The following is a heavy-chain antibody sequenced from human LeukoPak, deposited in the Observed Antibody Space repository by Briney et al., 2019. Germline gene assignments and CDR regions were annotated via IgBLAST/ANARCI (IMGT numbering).Heavy chain of an antibody. CDR3: ATDLRLQWLVGSFAPLDV. CDR2: LDPEDGET. V-gene: IGHV1-24*01. Sequence: ASVTVSCRVSGYTVTELSMHWVRQAPGNGLEWMGGLDPEDGETIYAQKFQGRVTITEDTSTDTAYMELSSLRSEDAAVYYCATDLRLQWLVGSFAPLDVWGKGTTVTVSS. CDR1: GYTVTELS. J-gene: IGHJ6*04. D-gene: IGHD6-19*01.